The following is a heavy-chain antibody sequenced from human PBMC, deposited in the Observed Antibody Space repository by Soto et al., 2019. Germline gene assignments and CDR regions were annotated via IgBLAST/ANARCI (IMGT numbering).Heavy chain of an antibody. J-gene: IGHJ4*02. Sequence: PSETLSLTCTVSGGSIISSGYYWGWIRQPPGKGLEWIGSIYYSGSTYYNPSLKSRATISVDTSKNQFSLKLSSVTAADTAVYYCARVYGSGSYYNGYYFDYWGQGNLVPVSS. CDR2: IYYSGST. V-gene: IGHV4-39*01. CDR3: ARVYGSGSYYNGYYFDY. CDR1: GGSIISSGYY. D-gene: IGHD3-10*01.